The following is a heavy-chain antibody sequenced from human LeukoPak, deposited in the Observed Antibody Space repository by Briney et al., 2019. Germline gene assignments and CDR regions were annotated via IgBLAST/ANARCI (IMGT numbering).Heavy chain of an antibody. CDR2: IKEDGSIK. CDR1: GFTFSWYW. V-gene: IGHV3-7*01. D-gene: IGHD6-13*01. CDR3: ARIGYSSSSIDY. J-gene: IGHJ4*02. Sequence: GGSLRLSCAASGFTFSWYWMSWVRQAPGKGLEGVANIKEDGSIKYYVDSVKGRLTISRDNAKSSLYLQVNSLRAEDTALYYCARIGYSSSSIDYWGQGTLVTVSS.